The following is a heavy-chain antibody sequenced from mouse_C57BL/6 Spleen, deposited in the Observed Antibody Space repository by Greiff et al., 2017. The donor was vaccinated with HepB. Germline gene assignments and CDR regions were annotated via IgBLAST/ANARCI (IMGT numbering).Heavy chain of an antibody. CDR3: ARAPNYGSSPFAY. J-gene: IGHJ3*01. Sequence: QVQLQQPGAELVKPGASVKLSCKASGYTFTSYWMHWVKQRPGQGLEWIGMIHPNSGSTNYNEKFKSKATLTVDKSSSTAYMQLSSLTSEAAAVYYCARAPNYGSSPFAYWGQGTLVTVSA. D-gene: IGHD1-1*01. CDR1: GYTFTSYW. V-gene: IGHV1-64*01. CDR2: IHPNSGST.